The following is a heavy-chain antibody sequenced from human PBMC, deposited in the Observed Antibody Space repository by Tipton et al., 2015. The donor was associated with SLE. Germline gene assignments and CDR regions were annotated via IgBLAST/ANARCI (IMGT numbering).Heavy chain of an antibody. V-gene: IGHV4-39*01. CDR1: GGSISSSSYY. D-gene: IGHD6-13*01. J-gene: IGHJ3*02. Sequence: TLSLTCTVSGGSISSSSYYWGWIRQPPGKGLEWIGSIYYSGSTYYNPSLKSRVTISVDTSKNQFSLKLSSVTAADTAVYYCASRGSWSGTDAFDIWGQGTMVTVSS. CDR3: ASRGSWSGTDAFDI. CDR2: IYYSGST.